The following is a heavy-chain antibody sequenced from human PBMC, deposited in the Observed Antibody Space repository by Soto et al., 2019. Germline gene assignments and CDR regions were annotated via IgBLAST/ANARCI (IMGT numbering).Heavy chain of an antibody. D-gene: IGHD2-15*01. CDR2: IIPIFGTA. CDR1: GVTFSSYA. J-gene: IGHJ4*02. Sequence: QVQLVQSGAEVKKPGSSVKVSCKASGVTFSSYAISWVRQAPGQGLEWTGGIIPIFGTANYAQKFQGRVTITADESTSTAYMELSSLRSEDTAGYYCAAQGYCSGGSCHTRDYWGQGTLVTVSS. V-gene: IGHV1-69*12. CDR3: AAQGYCSGGSCHTRDY.